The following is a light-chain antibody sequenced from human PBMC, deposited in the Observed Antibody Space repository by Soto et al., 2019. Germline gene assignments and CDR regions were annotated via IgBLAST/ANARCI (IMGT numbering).Light chain of an antibody. CDR1: SSDVGGYNY. V-gene: IGLV2-14*01. Sequence: SRAGNECRSRWPPYNYSCTGTSSDVGGYNYVSWYQQHPGKAPKLMIYDVSNRPSGVSNRFFGSKSGNTASLTISGLQAEEEADYYCSSYTSGSTYVFGTGTKVTVL. CDR3: SSYTSGSTYV. J-gene: IGLJ1*01. CDR2: DVS.